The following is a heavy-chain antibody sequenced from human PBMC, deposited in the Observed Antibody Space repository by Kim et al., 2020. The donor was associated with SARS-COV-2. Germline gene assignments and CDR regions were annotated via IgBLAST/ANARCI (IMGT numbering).Heavy chain of an antibody. CDR2: INHSGSA. CDR3: ARGLSSIIMIVLVFTGGIDSRDV. CDR1: GGSFSGYY. J-gene: IGHJ6*02. V-gene: IGHV4-34*01. Sequence: SETLSLTCAVYGGSFSGYYWTWIRQPPGKGLEWIGEINHSGSANYNPSLKSRVTLSLDTSKNQFSLKLSSGTAAETAVYYCARGLSSIIMIVLVFTGGIDSRDVWGQGTTGTVSS. D-gene: IGHD3-22*01.